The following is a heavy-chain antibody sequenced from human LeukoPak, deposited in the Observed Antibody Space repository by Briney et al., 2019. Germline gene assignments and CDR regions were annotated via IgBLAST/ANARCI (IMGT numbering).Heavy chain of an antibody. Sequence: GGSLRLSCAASGLTFSSYGMHWVRQAPGKGLEWVAVISYDGSNKYYADSVKGRFTISRDNSKNTLYLQMNSLRAEDTAVYYCAKSAGHCSSTSCHYYFDYWGQGTLVTVSS. CDR1: GLTFSSYG. J-gene: IGHJ4*02. CDR2: ISYDGSNK. V-gene: IGHV3-30*18. CDR3: AKSAGHCSSTSCHYYFDY. D-gene: IGHD2-2*01.